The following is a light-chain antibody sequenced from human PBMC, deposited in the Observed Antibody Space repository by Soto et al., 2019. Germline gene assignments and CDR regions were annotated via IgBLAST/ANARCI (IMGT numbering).Light chain of an antibody. CDR3: QQYKDYWT. CDR1: QSISNY. V-gene: IGKV1-39*01. J-gene: IGKJ1*01. CDR2: GAS. Sequence: DIQMTQSPSSLSASVGDRVTITCRASQSISNYLNWYQQKAGKVPKLLIYGASNLQSGVPSRFSGSGSGADFTLTISSLQPEDFASYYCQQYKDYWTFGQGTKVDIK.